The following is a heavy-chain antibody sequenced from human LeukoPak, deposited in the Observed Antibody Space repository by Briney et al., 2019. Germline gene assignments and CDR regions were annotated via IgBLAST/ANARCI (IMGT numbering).Heavy chain of an antibody. D-gene: IGHD6-13*01. Sequence: ASVKVSCKASGYTFTSYDINWVRQATGQGLEWMGWMNPNSGNTGYAQKFQGRVTMTRNTSISTAYMELSSLRSEDTAVYYCAKKKGDSSSWYRPPSYYYYGMDVWGQGTTVTVSS. CDR2: MNPNSGNT. CDR3: AKKKGDSSSWYRPPSYYYYGMDV. J-gene: IGHJ6*02. V-gene: IGHV1-8*01. CDR1: GYTFTSYD.